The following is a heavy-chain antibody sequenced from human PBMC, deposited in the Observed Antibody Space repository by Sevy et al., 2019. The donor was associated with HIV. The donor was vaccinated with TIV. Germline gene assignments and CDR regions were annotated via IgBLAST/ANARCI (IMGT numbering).Heavy chain of an antibody. CDR2: ISSSSSYI. J-gene: IGHJ5*02. V-gene: IGHV3-21*01. Sequence: GGSLRLSCAASGFTFSSYSMNWVRQAPGKGLEWVSSISSSSSYIYYADSVKGRFTISRDNAKNSLYLQMNSLRAEETAVYYCARDQVAAAAANWFDPWGQGTLVTVSS. D-gene: IGHD6-13*01. CDR3: ARDQVAAAAANWFDP. CDR1: GFTFSSYS.